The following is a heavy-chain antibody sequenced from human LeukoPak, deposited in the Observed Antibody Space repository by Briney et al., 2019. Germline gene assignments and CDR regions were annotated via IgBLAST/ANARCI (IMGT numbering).Heavy chain of an antibody. CDR2: ISGSGGST. J-gene: IGHJ4*02. D-gene: IGHD3-3*01. CDR1: GFTFSSYA. Sequence: GGSLRLSCAASGFTFSSYAMSWVRQAPGKGLEWVSGISGSGGSTYYADSVKGRFTISRDNSKNTLYLQMNSLRGEDTAVYYCAKKTTLWSGYYDYWGQGTLVTVSS. V-gene: IGHV3-23*01. CDR3: AKKTTLWSGYYDY.